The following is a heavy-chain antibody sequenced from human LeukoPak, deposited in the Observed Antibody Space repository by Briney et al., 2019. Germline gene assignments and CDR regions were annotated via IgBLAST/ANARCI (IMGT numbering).Heavy chain of an antibody. D-gene: IGHD3-10*01. CDR1: GGSISSSSYY. Sequence: PSETLSLTCTVSGGSISSSSYYWGWIRQPPGKGLEWIGSIYYSGSTYYNPSLKSRVTISVDTSKNQFSLKLSSVTAADTAVYYCARGGGIITMVRGVIEFDPWGQGTLVTVSS. V-gene: IGHV4-39*07. CDR3: ARGGGIITMVRGVIEFDP. CDR2: IYYSGST. J-gene: IGHJ5*02.